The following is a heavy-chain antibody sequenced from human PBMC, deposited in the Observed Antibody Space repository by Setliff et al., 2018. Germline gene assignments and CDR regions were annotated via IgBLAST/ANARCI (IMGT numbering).Heavy chain of an antibody. CDR1: GFNFFSYA. Sequence: GESLKISCAASGFNFFSYAMHWVRQAPGKGLEYVSAISSNGGRLSYANSVKGRFTIPRDVSTNTLYLQMGSLRVEDTAVYYCARIAEYDTLDIWGQGTIVTVSS. J-gene: IGHJ3*02. V-gene: IGHV3-64*01. CDR3: ARIAEYDTLDI. CDR2: ISSNGGRL.